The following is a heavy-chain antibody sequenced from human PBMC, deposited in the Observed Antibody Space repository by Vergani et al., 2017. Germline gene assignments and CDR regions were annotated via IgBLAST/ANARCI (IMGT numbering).Heavy chain of an antibody. J-gene: IGHJ4*02. V-gene: IGHV4-59*01. D-gene: IGHD6-13*01. Sequence: QVQLQESGPGLVKPSETLSLTCTVSGGSLSSYYWSWIRQPPGKGLEWIGYIYYSGSTNYNPSLKSRVTLSVDTPKNQFSLKLSSVTAADTAVYYCARASAGSLDYWGQGTLVTVSS. CDR3: ARASAGSLDY. CDR1: GGSLSSYY. CDR2: IYYSGST.